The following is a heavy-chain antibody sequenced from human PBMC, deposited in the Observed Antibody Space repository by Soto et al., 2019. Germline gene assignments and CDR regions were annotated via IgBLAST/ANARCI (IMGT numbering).Heavy chain of an antibody. Sequence: QIQLVQAGAEWRKPGASVTVSCKASGYSCSFYGINWVRQAPGQVLEWMGWINPSDGNRNFARKFEDRVTMTTATSTNTVFLELRSLKSDDTAIYYCARDRLRGYDSSGFYSWGQGTMVTVSS. CDR2: INPSDGNR. CDR1: GYSCSFYG. CDR3: ARDRLRGYDSSGFYS. V-gene: IGHV1-18*01. D-gene: IGHD3-22*01. J-gene: IGHJ4*02.